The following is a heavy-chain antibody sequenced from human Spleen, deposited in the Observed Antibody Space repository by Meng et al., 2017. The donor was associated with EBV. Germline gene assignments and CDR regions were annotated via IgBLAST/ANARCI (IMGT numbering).Heavy chain of an antibody. V-gene: IGHV4-39*07. Sequence: QLQLACAGLGLRTPSDSLSLTCTDSGCFITSHPYYWAWVRQPPGKGLEYIGSINYFGNTFYHLLLKSLVTNSVDTSKTHFSLNLSSVTAADTAVYFCAREDNAKFDPWGQGTLVTVSS. CDR2: INYFGNT. CDR3: AREDNAKFDP. J-gene: IGHJ5*02. D-gene: IGHD2-2*01. CDR1: GCFITSHPYY.